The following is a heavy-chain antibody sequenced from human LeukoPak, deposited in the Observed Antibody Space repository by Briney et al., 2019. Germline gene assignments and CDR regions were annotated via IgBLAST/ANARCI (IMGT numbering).Heavy chain of an antibody. CDR2: IYYSGST. D-gene: IGHD1-26*01. V-gene: IGHV4-31*03. CDR3: AREDGYSGSYYDY. CDR1: GGSISSGGYY. J-gene: IGHJ4*02. Sequence: PSQTLSLTCTVSGGSISSGGYYWSWIRQHPGKGLEWIGYIYYSGSTYYNPSLKSRVTISVDTSKNQFSLKLSSVTAADPAVYYCAREDGYSGSYYDYWGQGTLVTVSS.